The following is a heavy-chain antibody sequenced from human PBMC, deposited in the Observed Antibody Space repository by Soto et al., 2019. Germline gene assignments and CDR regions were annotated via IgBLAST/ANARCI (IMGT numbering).Heavy chain of an antibody. CDR2: IYSSGST. V-gene: IGHV4-4*07. J-gene: IGHJ5*02. CDR1: GGAISGYY. D-gene: IGHD3-3*01. Sequence: ILSLTCTVTGGAISGYYWTWIRQSDGEGLEWIGRIYSSGSTNYNPSLKSRVTISLDTSMNYFSLRLSSVTAADTAVYYCARGQRFSDWFDPWGQGTLVTVSS. CDR3: ARGQRFSDWFDP.